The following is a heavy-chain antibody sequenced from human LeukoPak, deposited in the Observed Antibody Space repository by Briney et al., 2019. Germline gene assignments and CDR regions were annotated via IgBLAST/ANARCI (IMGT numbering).Heavy chain of an antibody. CDR1: GFTFSSYA. CDR2: ISGSGGST. D-gene: IGHD4-23*01. Sequence: GGSLRLSCAASGFTFSSYAMSWVRQAPGKGLEWVSAISGSGGSTYYADSVKGRFTISRDNAKNTLYLQMNSLSTEDTAVYYCASGYSSDYGGNVYWGRGTLVTVSS. CDR3: ASGYSSDYGGNVY. V-gene: IGHV3-23*01. J-gene: IGHJ4*02.